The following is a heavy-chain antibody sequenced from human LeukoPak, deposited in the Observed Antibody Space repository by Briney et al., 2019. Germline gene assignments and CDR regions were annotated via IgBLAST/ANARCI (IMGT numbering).Heavy chain of an antibody. J-gene: IGHJ4*02. CDR2: INHSGST. D-gene: IGHD6-13*01. Sequence: SETLSLTCAVYGGSFSGYYWSWIRQPPGKGLEWIGEINHSGSTNYNPPLKSRVTISVDTSKNQFSLKLSSVTAADTAVYYCARGRVVAAAGRFFDYWGQGTLVTVSS. CDR1: GGSFSGYY. V-gene: IGHV4-34*01. CDR3: ARGRVVAAAGRFFDY.